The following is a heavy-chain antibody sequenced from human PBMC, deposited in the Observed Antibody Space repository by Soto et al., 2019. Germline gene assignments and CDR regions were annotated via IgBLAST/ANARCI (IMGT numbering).Heavy chain of an antibody. CDR3: ARGIATGQLAP. D-gene: IGHD2-15*01. V-gene: IGHV1-3*01. CDR2: INPDNGNT. J-gene: IGHJ5*02. Sequence: QVQLVQSGAEVKKPGASMKISCKASGYTFTRYTMNWVRQAPGQRLEWMGWINPDNGNTKSSQKFQDRVIITRDTSASTAYMDLSSLRSEDTAVYYCARGIATGQLAPWGQGTLVTVSS. CDR1: GYTFTRYT.